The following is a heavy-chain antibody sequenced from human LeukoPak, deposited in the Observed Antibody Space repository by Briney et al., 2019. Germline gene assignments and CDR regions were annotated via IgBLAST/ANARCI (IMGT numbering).Heavy chain of an antibody. CDR3: AKISPLPLVSYFDY. D-gene: IGHD6-6*01. CDR2: IRYDGSNK. Sequence: GGSLRLSCAASGFTFSSYGMHWVRQAPGKGLEWVAFIRYDGSNKYYADSVKGRFTISRDNSKNTLYLQMNSLRAEDTAVYYCAKISPLPLVSYFDYWGQGTLVTVSS. J-gene: IGHJ4*02. V-gene: IGHV3-30*02. CDR1: GFTFSSYG.